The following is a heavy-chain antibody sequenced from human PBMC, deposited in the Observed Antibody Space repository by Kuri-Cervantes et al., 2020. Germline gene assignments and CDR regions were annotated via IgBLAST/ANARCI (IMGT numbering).Heavy chain of an antibody. Sequence: GESLKISCAASGFTFSDYYMTWIRQAPGKGLEWVSSISSSSSYIYYADSVKGRFTISRDNAKNTLYLQMNSLRAEDTAVYYCAREVAGAAFDYWGQGTLVTVSS. CDR1: GFTFSDYY. J-gene: IGHJ4*02. CDR2: ISSSSSYI. CDR3: AREVAGAAFDY. V-gene: IGHV3-11*06. D-gene: IGHD6-19*01.